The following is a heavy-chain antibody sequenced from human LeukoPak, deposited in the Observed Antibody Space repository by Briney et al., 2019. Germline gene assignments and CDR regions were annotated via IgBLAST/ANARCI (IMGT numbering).Heavy chain of an antibody. D-gene: IGHD3-22*01. Sequence: GGSLRLSCAASGFTFSSYGMHWVRQAPGKGLEWVALISYDGSNKYYADSVKGRFTISRDNSKNTLYLQMNSLRAEDTAVYSCVKSLMIVVLNSFDYWGQGTLVTVSS. CDR3: VKSLMIVVLNSFDY. V-gene: IGHV3-30*18. CDR1: GFTFSSYG. J-gene: IGHJ4*02. CDR2: ISYDGSNK.